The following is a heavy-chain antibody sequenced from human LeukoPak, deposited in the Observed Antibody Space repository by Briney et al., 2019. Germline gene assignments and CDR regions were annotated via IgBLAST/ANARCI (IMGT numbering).Heavy chain of an antibody. Sequence: GGSLRLSCAASGFXFSSYSINWVRQAPGKGLEWVSSISSSSSYIYYADSVKGRFTISRDNAKNSLYLQMNSLRAEDTAVYYCARLYSSSSGKAFDIWGQGTMVTVSS. D-gene: IGHD6-6*01. CDR2: ISSSSSYI. CDR3: ARLYSSSSGKAFDI. J-gene: IGHJ3*02. V-gene: IGHV3-21*01. CDR1: GFXFSSYS.